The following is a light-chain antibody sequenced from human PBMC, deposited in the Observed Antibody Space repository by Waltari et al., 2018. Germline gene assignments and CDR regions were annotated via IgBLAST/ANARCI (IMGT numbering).Light chain of an antibody. CDR1: SSDVGASNY. CDR3: SSFTGSSTLV. Sequence: QSALTQPASVSGSPGQSITLSCTGTSSDVGASNYVSWYQKHPGRAPKVMIYAVSNRPSGVSNRFSGSKSGNTASRTISGLQAEDEADYYCSSFTGSSTLVFGGGTKLTVL. J-gene: IGLJ2*01. CDR2: AVS. V-gene: IGLV2-14*03.